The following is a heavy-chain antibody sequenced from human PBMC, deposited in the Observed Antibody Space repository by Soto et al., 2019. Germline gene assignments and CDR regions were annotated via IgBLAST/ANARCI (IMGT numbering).Heavy chain of an antibody. CDR2: IYYSGST. J-gene: IGHJ5*02. Sequence: QLQLQESGPGLVKPSETLSLTCTVSSGSIISSNYYWAWIRQPPEKGLEWIATIYYSGSTYYSPSLKSRVIISVDTSKNQFSLRLASVTAADTAVYYCARLNKPGWFDPWGQGTLVTVSS. V-gene: IGHV4-39*01. CDR1: SGSIISSNYY. CDR3: ARLNKPGWFDP.